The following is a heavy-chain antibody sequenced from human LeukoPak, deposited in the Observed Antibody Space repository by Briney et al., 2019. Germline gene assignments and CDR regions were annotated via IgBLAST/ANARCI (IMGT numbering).Heavy chain of an antibody. J-gene: IGHJ4*02. CDR1: GFTFSGYW. CDR3: ARLGCVRACPHGALNW. CDR2: VTQDGSEK. Sequence: GGSLRLSCAASGFTFSGYWMSWVRQAPGKGLEWLATVTQDGSEKYNVDSVKGRFTISRDNAKSSLFLQMNSLRAEDTAVYYCARLGCVRACPHGALNWWGQGTLVTVSS. D-gene: IGHD3/OR15-3a*01. V-gene: IGHV3-7*03.